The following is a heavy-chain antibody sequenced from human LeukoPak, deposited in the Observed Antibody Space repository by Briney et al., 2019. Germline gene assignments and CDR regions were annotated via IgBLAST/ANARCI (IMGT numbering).Heavy chain of an antibody. J-gene: IGHJ6*04. CDR3: ARLPLPAAIPGGYQMDV. CDR2: IIPIFGTA. CDR1: GGTFSSYA. Sequence: ASVKVSCKTSGGTFSSYAISWVRQAPGQGLEWMGGIIPIFGTANYAQKFQGRVTITTDESTSTAYMELSSLRSEDTAVYYCARLPLPAAIPGGYQMDVWGKGTTVTVSS. D-gene: IGHD2-2*02. V-gene: IGHV1-69*05.